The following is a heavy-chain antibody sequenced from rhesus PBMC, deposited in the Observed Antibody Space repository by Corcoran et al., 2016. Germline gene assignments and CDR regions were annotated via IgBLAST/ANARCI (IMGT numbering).Heavy chain of an antibody. CDR2: IDGNSAST. J-gene: IGHJ4*01. V-gene: IGHV4-143*01. CDR1: RGSLTGYYS. CDR3: ATVTGDGDY. D-gene: IGHD7-45*01. Sequence: QVHLPESGPGVVKPSETLSLPCADYRGSLTGYYSRSWTRQAPGKGLEWIGNIDGNSASTNYNPSLKNRVTISKDTSKNQFSLKLSSVTAADTAVYYCATVTGDGDYWGQGVLVTVSS.